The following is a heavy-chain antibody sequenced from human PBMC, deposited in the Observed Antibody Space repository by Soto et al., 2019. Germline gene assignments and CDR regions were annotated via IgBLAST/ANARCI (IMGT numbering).Heavy chain of an antibody. Sequence: QVQLQQWGAGLLKPSETLSLTCAVYGGSFSGYYWSWIRQPPGKGLEWIGEINHSGSTNYNPSLTSRVTISVDTSKNQFSLKLSSVTAADTAVYYCARGRGRVYYDILTGFFRWFDPWGQGTLVTVSS. CDR2: INHSGST. CDR3: ARGRGRVYYDILTGFFRWFDP. D-gene: IGHD3-9*01. CDR1: GGSFSGYY. V-gene: IGHV4-34*01. J-gene: IGHJ5*02.